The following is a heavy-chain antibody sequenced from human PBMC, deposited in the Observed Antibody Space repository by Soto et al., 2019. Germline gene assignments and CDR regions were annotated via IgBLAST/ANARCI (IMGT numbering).Heavy chain of an antibody. D-gene: IGHD2-2*03. V-gene: IGHV3-23*01. J-gene: IGHJ3*02. Sequence: EVQLLESGGGLVQPGGSLRLSCAASGFTFSSYAMSWVRQAPGKGLEWVSAISGSGGSTYYADSVKGRFTISRDNSKNTLYLQMNSLRAEDTAVYYCAKDGYCRGTSCYFPFDIWGQGTMVTVSS. CDR1: GFTFSSYA. CDR2: ISGSGGST. CDR3: AKDGYCRGTSCYFPFDI.